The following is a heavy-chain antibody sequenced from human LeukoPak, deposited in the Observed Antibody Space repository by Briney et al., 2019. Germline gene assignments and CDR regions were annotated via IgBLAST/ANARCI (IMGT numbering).Heavy chain of an antibody. CDR3: AREVPGGSGSFHLDY. CDR2: IYYSGST. CDR1: GGSISSYY. Sequence: SETLSLTCTVSGGSISSYYWSWIRQPPGKGLEWIGYIYYSGSTNYNPSLKSRVTISVDRSKNQFSLNLSSVTAADTAVYYCAREVPGGSGSFHLDYWGQGTLVTVSS. V-gene: IGHV4-59*12. J-gene: IGHJ4*02. D-gene: IGHD3-10*01.